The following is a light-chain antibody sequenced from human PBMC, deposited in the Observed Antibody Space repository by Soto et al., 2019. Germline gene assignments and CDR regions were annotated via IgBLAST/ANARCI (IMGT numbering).Light chain of an antibody. CDR2: DAS. Sequence: EIVLTQSPDTLSLSPGERATLSCRASQSVGSYLAWYQQKPGQTPRLLIYDASNRATGIPARFSGSGSGTDFALTISTLEPEDFAVYYCHQRYNWPLTFGPGTKVAIK. CDR3: HQRYNWPLT. J-gene: IGKJ3*01. V-gene: IGKV3-11*01. CDR1: QSVGSY.